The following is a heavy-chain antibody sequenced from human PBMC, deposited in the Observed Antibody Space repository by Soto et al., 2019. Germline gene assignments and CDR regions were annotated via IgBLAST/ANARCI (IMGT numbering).Heavy chain of an antibody. CDR2: ISYDGSNK. J-gene: IGHJ4*02. V-gene: IGHV3-30*19. CDR1: GFTFSSYG. D-gene: IGHD4-17*01. Sequence: GGALRLSCSASGFTFSSYGMHWVRQAPGKGLEWVAVISYDGSNKYYADSVKGRFTISRDNSKNTLYLQMNSLRAEDTAVYYCTTDLVYGSDFDYWGQGTLVNVSS. CDR3: TTDLVYGSDFDY.